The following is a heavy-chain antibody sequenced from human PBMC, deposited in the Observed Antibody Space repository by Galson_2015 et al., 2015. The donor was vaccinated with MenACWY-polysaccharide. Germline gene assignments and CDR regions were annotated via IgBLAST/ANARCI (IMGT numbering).Heavy chain of an antibody. CDR2: IIPIFGTA. CDR3: ARCRPPYDFWSGRRNDDFDY. V-gene: IGHV1-69*13. CDR1: GGTFGSSA. J-gene: IGHJ4*02. D-gene: IGHD3-3*01. Sequence: QSGAEVNKPGASVQVSCTASGGTFGSSAISWVRPASGQGLEWMGGIIPIFGTANYAQKFQGRVTIPADESPSTAYMELSSLRSEDTAVYYSARCRPPYDFWSGRRNDDFDYRGQGPRATVSS.